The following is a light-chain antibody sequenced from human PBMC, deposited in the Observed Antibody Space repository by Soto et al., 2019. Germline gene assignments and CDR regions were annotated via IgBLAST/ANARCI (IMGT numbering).Light chain of an antibody. V-gene: IGLV2-14*01. CDR3: SSYTITSTVV. J-gene: IGLJ2*01. CDR1: SSDVGTYKY. CDR2: EVS. Sequence: ALTQPASVSGSPGQSITISCTGTSSDVGTYKYVSWYQQHPGKAPKLMIYEVSNRPSGVSSRFSGSKSGNTASLTISGLQAEDEADYFCSSYTITSTVVFGGGTKLTVL.